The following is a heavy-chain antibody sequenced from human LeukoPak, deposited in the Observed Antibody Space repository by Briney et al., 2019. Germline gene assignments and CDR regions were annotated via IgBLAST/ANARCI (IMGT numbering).Heavy chain of an antibody. CDR1: GFTFSDYA. CDR3: AKDIDLFGVLPLFHY. V-gene: IGHV3-23*01. Sequence: GGSLRLSCAASGFTFSDYAMSWVRQAPGKGPEWVSASSGGRTYYADSVRGRFTISRDKSRNTLYLQMNSLRAEDTAVYYCAKDIDLFGVLPLFHYWGQGTLVTVSS. D-gene: IGHD3-3*01. J-gene: IGHJ4*02. CDR2: SSGGRT.